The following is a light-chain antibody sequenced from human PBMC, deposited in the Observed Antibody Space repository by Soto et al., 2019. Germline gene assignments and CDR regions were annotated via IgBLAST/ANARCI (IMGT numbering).Light chain of an antibody. V-gene: IGKV3-11*01. J-gene: IGKJ2*01. CDR2: DAS. Sequence: EIVLTQSPATLSLSPGERATLSCRASQSVSSYLAWYQQKPGQAPRLLIYDASNRATGIPARFSGSGSRTDFTLTISSLEPKDFAVYYCQQRSNWQGYTFGQGTKLEIK. CDR3: QQRSNWQGYT. CDR1: QSVSSY.